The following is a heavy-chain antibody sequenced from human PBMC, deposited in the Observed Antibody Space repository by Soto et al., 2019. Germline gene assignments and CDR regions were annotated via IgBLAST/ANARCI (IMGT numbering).Heavy chain of an antibody. CDR3: ARARGYDSSGYYVDY. D-gene: IGHD3-22*01. V-gene: IGHV3-74*01. Sequence: GGSLRLSCAASGFTFSSYWMHWVRQAPGKGLVWVSRINSDGSSTSYADSVKGRFTISRDNAKNTLYLQMNSLRAEDTAVYYCARARGYDSSGYYVDYWGQGTLVTVSS. CDR2: INSDGSST. J-gene: IGHJ4*02. CDR1: GFTFSSYW.